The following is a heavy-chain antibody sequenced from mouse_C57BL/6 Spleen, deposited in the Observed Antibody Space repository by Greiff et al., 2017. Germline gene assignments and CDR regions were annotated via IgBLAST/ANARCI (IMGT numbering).Heavy chain of an antibody. CDR3: ARSGYYYGSSRFAY. CDR2: IYPYNDGT. J-gene: IGHJ3*01. Sequence: EVQLVESGPELVKPGASVKMSCKASGYTFTSYVMHWVKQKPGQGLEWIGYIYPYNDGTKYNEKFKGKATLTSDKSSSTAYMELSSLTSEDSAVYYCARSGYYYGSSRFAYWGQGTLVTVSA. D-gene: IGHD1-1*01. CDR1: GYTFTSYV. V-gene: IGHV1-14*01.